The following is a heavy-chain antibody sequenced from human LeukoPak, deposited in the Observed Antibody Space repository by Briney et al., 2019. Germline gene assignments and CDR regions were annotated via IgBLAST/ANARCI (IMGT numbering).Heavy chain of an antibody. Sequence: GGSLRLSCAASGFISSSYAMHWVRQAPGKGLEWVASMSYDGRNEYYADSVKGRFTISRDNSKNTLYLQMNSLRVEDTAVHYCARAHTAHDFWSGYPFWGQGTLVTVSS. CDR2: MSYDGRNE. V-gene: IGHV3-30-3*01. CDR3: ARAHTAHDFWSGYPF. CDR1: GFISSSYA. J-gene: IGHJ4*02. D-gene: IGHD3-3*01.